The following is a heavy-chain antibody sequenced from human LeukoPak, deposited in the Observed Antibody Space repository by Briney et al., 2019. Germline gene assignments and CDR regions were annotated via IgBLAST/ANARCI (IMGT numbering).Heavy chain of an antibody. Sequence: ASVKVSCKASGYTFSKYSINWVRQAPGQGLECMGWINPNSGDTKYAHKFQGRVTMTRDTSNNTVYMDLARLIFDDTAMYYCARDGVFRFEVGDVYYYYMDVWGKGSTVIISS. V-gene: IGHV1-2*02. J-gene: IGHJ6*03. CDR3: ARDGVFRFEVGDVYYYYMDV. CDR2: INPNSGDT. CDR1: GYTFSKYS. D-gene: IGHD2-21*02.